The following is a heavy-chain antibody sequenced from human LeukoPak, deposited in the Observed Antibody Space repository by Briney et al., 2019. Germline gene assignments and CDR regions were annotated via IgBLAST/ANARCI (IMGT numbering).Heavy chain of an antibody. J-gene: IGHJ4*02. CDR3: ARGTSYDYIWGSYRYHYFGY. CDR2: IYYSGST. CDR1: GGSISSYY. Sequence: SETLSLTCTVSGGSISSYYWSWIRQPPGKGLEWIGYIYYSGSTNYNPSLKSRVTISVDTSKNQFSLKLSSVTAADTAVYYCARGTSYDYIWGSYRYHYFGYWGQGTLVTVSS. D-gene: IGHD3-16*02. V-gene: IGHV4-59*01.